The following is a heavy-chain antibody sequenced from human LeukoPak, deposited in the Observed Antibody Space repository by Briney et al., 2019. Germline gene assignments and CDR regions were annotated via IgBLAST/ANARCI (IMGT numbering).Heavy chain of an antibody. Sequence: PSETLSLICTVSGGSISSYYWSWIRQPPGKGLEWIGYIYYSGSTNYNPSLKSRVTISVDTSKNQFSLKLSSVTAADTAVYYCARGVVVAAIVDYWGQGTLVTVSS. J-gene: IGHJ4*02. CDR2: IYYSGST. CDR3: ARGVVVAAIVDY. D-gene: IGHD2-15*01. V-gene: IGHV4-59*01. CDR1: GGSISSYY.